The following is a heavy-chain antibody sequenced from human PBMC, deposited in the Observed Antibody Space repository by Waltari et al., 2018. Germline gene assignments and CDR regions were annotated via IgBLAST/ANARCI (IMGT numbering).Heavy chain of an antibody. J-gene: IGHJ4*02. V-gene: IGHV1-8*02. D-gene: IGHD3-3*01. CDR2: MNHNSDDT. Sequence: QVHLVQSGSEVKTPAASVQVSCTASGYILTSFAINWVRQATGQGHEWMGWMNHNSDDTGYAQKFQGRVTMTRNSSINTAYMELSSLTSDETAVYYCARGSPTGIVGAEPPRYWGQGTLVTVSS. CDR1: GYILTSFA. CDR3: ARGSPTGIVGAEPPRY.